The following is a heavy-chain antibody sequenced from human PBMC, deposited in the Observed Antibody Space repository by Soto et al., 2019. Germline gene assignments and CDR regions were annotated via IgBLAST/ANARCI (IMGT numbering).Heavy chain of an antibody. CDR2: TGPESGAT. V-gene: IGHV1-2*02. J-gene: IGHJ4*02. D-gene: IGHD5-12*01. CDR1: GYTFTGHY. Sequence: ASVKVSCKATGYTFTGHYIHWVRQAPEQGPEWMGGTGPESGATRYAQKFQGRVTMTRDMSITTVYMELNNLSPDDTAVYYCGGGRSGQIVVFYWGQGTPVTVSS. CDR3: GGGRSGQIVVFY.